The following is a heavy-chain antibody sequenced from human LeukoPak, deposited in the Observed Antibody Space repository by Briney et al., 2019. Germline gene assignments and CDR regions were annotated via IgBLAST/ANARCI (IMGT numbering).Heavy chain of an antibody. CDR3: ATTKSMVRGVRPDY. V-gene: IGHV1-69*05. CDR1: GYIFTSYY. CDR2: IIPIFGTA. J-gene: IGHJ4*02. D-gene: IGHD3-10*01. Sequence: SVKVSCKASGYIFTSYYMHWVRQAPGQGLEWMGRIIPIFGTANYAQKFQGRVTITTDESTSTAYMELSSLRSEDTAVYYCATTKSMVRGVRPDYWGQGTLVTVSS.